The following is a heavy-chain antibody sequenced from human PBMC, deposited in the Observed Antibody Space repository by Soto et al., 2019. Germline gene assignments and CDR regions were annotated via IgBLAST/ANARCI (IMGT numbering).Heavy chain of an antibody. CDR1: GGTFSSYA. CDR2: IIPIFGTA. D-gene: IGHD6-19*01. Sequence: QVQLVQSGAEVKKPGSSVKVSCKASGGTFSSYAISWVRQAPGQGLEWMGGIIPIFGTANYAQKFQSRVTITADKSTSTAYMELSSLRSEDTAVYYCAHYNTYSSGWYSFQHWGQGTLVTVSS. V-gene: IGHV1-69*06. CDR3: AHYNTYSSGWYSFQH. J-gene: IGHJ1*01.